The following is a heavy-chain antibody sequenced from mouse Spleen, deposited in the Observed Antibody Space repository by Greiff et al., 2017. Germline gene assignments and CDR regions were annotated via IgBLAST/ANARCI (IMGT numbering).Heavy chain of an antibody. D-gene: IGHD2-3*01. CDR2: IDPSDSET. J-gene: IGHJ4*01. CDR1: GYTFTSYW. CDR3: ARGWPYYYAMDY. V-gene: IGHV1-52*01. Sequence: QVQLQQPGAELVRPGSSVKLSCKASGYTFTSYWMHWVKQRPIQGLEWIGNIDPSDSETHYNQKFKDKATLTVDKSSSTAYMQLSSLTSEDSAVYYCARGWPYYYAMDYWGQGTSVTVSS.